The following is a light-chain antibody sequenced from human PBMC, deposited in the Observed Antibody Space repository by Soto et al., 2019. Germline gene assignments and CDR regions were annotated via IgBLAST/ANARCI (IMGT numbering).Light chain of an antibody. CDR1: SIDVGSYNL. Sequence: SVLAQPASVSGAPGQVITISCSGTSIDVGSYNLVSWYQHHPGKAPKLMLFEGSKRPSGVSNRFSGSKSGNTASLTISGLQAEDEADYYCCSYAGGRNVFGTGTKVTVL. CDR2: EGS. CDR3: CSYAGGRNV. J-gene: IGLJ1*01. V-gene: IGLV2-23*03.